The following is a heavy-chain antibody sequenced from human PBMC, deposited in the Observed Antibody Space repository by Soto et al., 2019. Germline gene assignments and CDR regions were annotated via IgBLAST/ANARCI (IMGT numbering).Heavy chain of an antibody. J-gene: IGHJ4*02. Sequence: HPGGSLRLSCAASGFTFSSYAMHWVRQAPGKGLEWVAVISYDGSNKYYADSVKGRFTISRDNSKNTLYLQMNSLRAEDTAVYYCARDAEDFYSPTYYYDSSGYNLDYWGQGTLVTVSS. V-gene: IGHV3-30-3*01. CDR1: GFTFSSYA. D-gene: IGHD3-22*01. CDR3: ARDAEDFYSPTYYYDSSGYNLDY. CDR2: ISYDGSNK.